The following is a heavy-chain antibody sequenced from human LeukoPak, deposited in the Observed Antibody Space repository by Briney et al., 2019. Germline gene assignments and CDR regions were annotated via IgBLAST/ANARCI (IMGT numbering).Heavy chain of an antibody. Sequence: SETLSLTCSVSGGSIGSYHWSWIRQPPGKALDWIGYILASGSTNYNPSLQRRVTISLVASRNQFPLKMTSVTAADTAVYYCARITLWSGNNYYQYYYMDVWGKGTMVTVSS. J-gene: IGHJ6*03. CDR1: GGSIGSYH. CDR3: ARITLWSGNNYYQYYYMDV. CDR2: ILASGST. V-gene: IGHV4-59*01. D-gene: IGHD3-3*01.